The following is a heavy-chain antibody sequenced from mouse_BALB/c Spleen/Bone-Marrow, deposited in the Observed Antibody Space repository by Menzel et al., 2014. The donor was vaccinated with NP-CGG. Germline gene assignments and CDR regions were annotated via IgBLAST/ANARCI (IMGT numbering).Heavy chain of an antibody. J-gene: IGHJ4*01. CDR3: ARSGTDYAMDY. CDR2: IWSDGST. Sequence: VKLVESGPDLVAPSQSLSLTCTVSGFSLTSYGLHWVRQPPGKGPEWLGVIWSDGSTTYNSALKSRLSISKDNSKRQVLLKMNSLQTDDTAMYYCARSGTDYAMDYWGQGTSVTVSS. CDR1: GFSLTSYG. D-gene: IGHD4-1*01. V-gene: IGHV2-6-2*01.